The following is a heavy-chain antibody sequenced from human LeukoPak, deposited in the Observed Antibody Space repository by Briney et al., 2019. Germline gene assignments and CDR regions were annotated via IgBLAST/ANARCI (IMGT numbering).Heavy chain of an antibody. D-gene: IGHD6-13*01. CDR2: ITPNSGGT. CDR3: ARGGIAAAGIYYFDY. Sequence: ASVKVSCKASGYTFTGYYIDWVRQAPGQGLEWMGWITPNSGGTKYGQKFQGRVTMTRDTSISTAYMELSSLRSDDTAVYYCARGGIAAAGIYYFDYWGQGTLVTVSS. CDR1: GYTFTGYY. V-gene: IGHV1-2*02. J-gene: IGHJ4*02.